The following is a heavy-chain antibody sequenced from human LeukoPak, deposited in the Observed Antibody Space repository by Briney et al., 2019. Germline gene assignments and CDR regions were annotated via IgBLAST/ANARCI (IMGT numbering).Heavy chain of an antibody. CDR2: IYYSGST. Sequence: GSLRLSCAASGFTVSSNYMSWIRQPPGKGLEWIGYIYYSGSTNYNPSLKSRVTISVDTSKNQFSLNLNSVTAADTAVYYCARAVAYGIDTGYFDYWGQGTLVTVSS. CDR3: ARAVAYGIDTGYFDY. J-gene: IGHJ4*02. CDR1: GFTVSSNY. D-gene: IGHD2-8*02. V-gene: IGHV4-59*02.